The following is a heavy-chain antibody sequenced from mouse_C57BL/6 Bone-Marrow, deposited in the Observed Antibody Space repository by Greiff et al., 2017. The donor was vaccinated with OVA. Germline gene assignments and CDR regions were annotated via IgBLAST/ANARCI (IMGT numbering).Heavy chain of an antibody. Sequence: EVKLMESGGGLVKPGGSLKLSCAASGFTFSSYAMSWVRPTPEKRLEWVATISDGGSYTYYPDNVKGRFTISRDNAKNNLYLQMSHLKSEDTAMYYCAREGGTYDYWGQGTTLTVSS. CDR3: AREGGTYDY. CDR2: ISDGGSYT. J-gene: IGHJ2*01. V-gene: IGHV5-4*01. CDR1: GFTFSSYA. D-gene: IGHD4-1*01.